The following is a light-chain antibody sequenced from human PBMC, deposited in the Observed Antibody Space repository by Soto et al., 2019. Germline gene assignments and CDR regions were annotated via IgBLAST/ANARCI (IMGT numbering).Light chain of an antibody. CDR3: SSYVNSDTVI. CDR2: DVS. CDR1: SSDVGTYNF. Sequence: QSALTQPASVSGSPGQSITISCTGTSSDVGTYNFVSWYRQHPVKAPILIIFDVSSRPSGISNRFSGSKSGNTASLTISGVQAEDEDDYYCSSYVNSDTVIFGGGTKLTVL. J-gene: IGLJ2*01. V-gene: IGLV2-14*01.